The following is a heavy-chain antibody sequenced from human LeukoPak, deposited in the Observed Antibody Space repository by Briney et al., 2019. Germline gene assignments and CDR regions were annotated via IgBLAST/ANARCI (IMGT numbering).Heavy chain of an antibody. D-gene: IGHD6-13*01. CDR3: ARGTLKAAATDFDY. CDR2: INWNGGST. Sequence: PGGSLRLSCAASGFTFDDYGMSWVRQAPGKGLEWVSGINWNGGSTGYADSVKGRFTISRDNAKNSLYLQMNSLRAEDTALYYCARGTLKAAATDFDYWGEGTLVTVSS. J-gene: IGHJ4*02. V-gene: IGHV3-20*04. CDR1: GFTFDDYG.